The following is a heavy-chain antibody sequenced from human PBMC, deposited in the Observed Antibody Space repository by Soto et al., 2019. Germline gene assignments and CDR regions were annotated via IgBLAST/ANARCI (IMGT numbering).Heavy chain of an antibody. V-gene: IGHV1-69*01. CDR2: IIPIFGTA. CDR3: AREGASGSHIGD. J-gene: IGHJ4*02. Sequence: QVQLVQSGAEVKKPGSSVKVSCKASGGTFSSYAISWVRQAPGQGLEWMGGIIPIFGTANYAQKFQGRVTIAADESTSTAYMELSRLRAEDTAVYYCAREGASGSHIGDWGQGTLVTVSS. D-gene: IGHD2-21*01. CDR1: GGTFSSYA.